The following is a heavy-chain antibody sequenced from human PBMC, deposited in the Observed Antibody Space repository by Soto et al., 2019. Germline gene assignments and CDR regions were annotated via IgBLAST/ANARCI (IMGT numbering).Heavy chain of an antibody. D-gene: IGHD4-17*01. J-gene: IGHJ4*02. CDR2: IYYSGST. Sequence: PSETLSLTCTVSGGSVSSGSYYWSWIRQPPGKGLEWIGYIYYSGSTNYNSSLKSRVTISVDTSKNQFSLKLSSVTAADTAVYYCARGLGRTVTTDYWGQGTLVTVSS. CDR3: ARGLGRTVTTDY. V-gene: IGHV4-61*01. CDR1: GGSVSSGSYY.